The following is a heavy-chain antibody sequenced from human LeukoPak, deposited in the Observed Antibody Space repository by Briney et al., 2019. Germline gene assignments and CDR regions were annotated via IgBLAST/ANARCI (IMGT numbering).Heavy chain of an antibody. CDR1: GFTFSTYA. V-gene: IGHV3-23*01. CDR3: AREADFFGSGSPSDY. Sequence: GGSLRLSCAASGFTFSTYAMNWVRQAPGKGLEWVSGISGSGGRTYYSHSEEGRVTISRDNSKNTLFLQMSSLRVEDTAIYYCAREADFFGSGSPSDYWGQGILVSVSS. D-gene: IGHD3-10*01. CDR2: ISGSGGRT. J-gene: IGHJ4*02.